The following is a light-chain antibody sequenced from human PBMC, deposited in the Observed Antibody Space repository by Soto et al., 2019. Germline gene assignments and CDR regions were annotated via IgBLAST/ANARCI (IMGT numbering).Light chain of an antibody. V-gene: IGKV1D-16*01. CDR1: QGISSW. J-gene: IGKJ1*01. CDR2: AAS. CDR3: QHYNSYSEA. Sequence: IQLTQSPSSLSASVGDRVTITCRASQGISSWLAWYQQKPGKAPKLLIYAASSLQSGVPPRFSGSGSGTEFTLTISSLQPDDFATYYCQHYNSYSEAFGQGTKVDIK.